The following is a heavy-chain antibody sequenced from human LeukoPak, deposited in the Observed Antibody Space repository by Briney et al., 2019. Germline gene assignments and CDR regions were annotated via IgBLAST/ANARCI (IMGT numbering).Heavy chain of an antibody. V-gene: IGHV4-59*02. D-gene: IGHD2-2*01. J-gene: IGHJ4*02. Sequence: PSETLSLTCTVFGDSVSTYYWNWIRQPPGKGMEWIGYVYSSGSTSYNPSLRSRVTISLDTSKNQFSLNLSSVTAADTAVYYCARAGVYCSSTSCSLFDYWGQGTLVTVSS. CDR3: ARAGVYCSSTSCSLFDY. CDR1: GDSVSTYY. CDR2: VYSSGST.